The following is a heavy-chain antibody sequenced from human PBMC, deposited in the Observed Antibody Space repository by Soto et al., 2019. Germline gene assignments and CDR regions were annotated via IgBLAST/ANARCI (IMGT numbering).Heavy chain of an antibody. CDR3: ASEYCSGGSCYYYGMDV. Sequence: QVQLVESGGSVVQPGRSLRLSCAASGFTFSNYGMHWVRQAPGKGLEWVAVIWYDGSNKYYADSVKGRFTISRDNSKNTLYLQMNSLRAEDTAVYYCASEYCSGGSCYYYGMDVWGQGTTVTVSS. V-gene: IGHV3-33*01. CDR2: IWYDGSNK. J-gene: IGHJ6*02. CDR1: GFTFSNYG. D-gene: IGHD2-15*01.